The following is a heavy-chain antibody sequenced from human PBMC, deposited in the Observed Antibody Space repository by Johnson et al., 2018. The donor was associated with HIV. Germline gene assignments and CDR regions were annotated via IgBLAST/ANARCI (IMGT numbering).Heavy chain of an antibody. D-gene: IGHD5-12*01. CDR2: IQSKTDGGTK. CDR1: GFTFSSYW. CDR3: STGWIGDAFDI. Sequence: VQLVESGGGLVQPGGSLRLSCAASGFTFSSYWMSWLRQAPGKGLEWLGRIQSKTDGGTKDYAAPVKGRFTISRDDSKNTLYLQMNSLKTEDTAVYYCSTGWIGDAFDIWGQGTMVTVSS. V-gene: IGHV3-15*01. J-gene: IGHJ3*02.